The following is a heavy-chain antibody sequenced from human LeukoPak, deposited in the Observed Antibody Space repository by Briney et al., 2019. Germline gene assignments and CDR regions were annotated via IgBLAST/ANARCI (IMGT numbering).Heavy chain of an antibody. CDR3: ARADVVETANCFDY. D-gene: IGHD2-21*02. CDR2: MNPNSGNT. J-gene: IGHJ4*02. Sequence: ASVKVSCKASGGTFSSYAISWVRQAPGQGLEWMGWMNPNSGNTGYAQKFQGRVTMTRDTSLNTLYMELSSLRSEDTAMYYCARADVVETANCFDYWGQGTLVTVSS. V-gene: IGHV1-8*02. CDR1: GGTFSSYA.